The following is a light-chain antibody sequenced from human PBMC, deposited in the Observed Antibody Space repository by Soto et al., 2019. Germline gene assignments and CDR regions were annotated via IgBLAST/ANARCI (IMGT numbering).Light chain of an antibody. J-gene: IGLJ1*01. Sequence: QSALTQPASVSGSPGQSITISCTGTSNDVGHDNYVSWYQQFPGKVPKLIFYDVSNRPSGVSNRFSGSKSGNTASLTISGLQADDEADYYCSSHTSSGTYVFGTGTKLTVL. V-gene: IGLV2-14*03. CDR1: SNDVGHDNY. CDR2: DVS. CDR3: SSHTSSGTYV.